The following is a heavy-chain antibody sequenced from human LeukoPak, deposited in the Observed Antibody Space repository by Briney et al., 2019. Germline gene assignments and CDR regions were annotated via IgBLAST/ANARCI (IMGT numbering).Heavy chain of an antibody. Sequence: GGSLRLSCAASGFTFDDYAMHWVRQAPGKGLGWVSGISWNSGSIGYAGSVKGRFIISRDNAKNSLYLQMNSLRAEDMALYYCAKGYYGSGSNYFDYWGQGTLVTVSS. V-gene: IGHV3-9*03. CDR1: GFTFDDYA. CDR2: ISWNSGSI. D-gene: IGHD3-10*01. CDR3: AKGYYGSGSNYFDY. J-gene: IGHJ4*02.